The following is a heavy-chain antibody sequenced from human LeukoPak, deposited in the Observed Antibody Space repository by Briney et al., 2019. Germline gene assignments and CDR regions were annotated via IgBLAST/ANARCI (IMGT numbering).Heavy chain of an antibody. CDR3: ARDKIAAAGTVSWFDP. Sequence: PSETLSLTCAVSGGSISSSNWWSWVRQPPGKGLEWIVEIYHSGSTNYNPSLKSRVTISVDKSKNQFSLKLSSVTAADTAVYYCARDKIAAAGTVSWFDPWGQGTLVTVSS. J-gene: IGHJ5*02. V-gene: IGHV4-4*02. D-gene: IGHD6-13*01. CDR1: GGSISSSNW. CDR2: IYHSGST.